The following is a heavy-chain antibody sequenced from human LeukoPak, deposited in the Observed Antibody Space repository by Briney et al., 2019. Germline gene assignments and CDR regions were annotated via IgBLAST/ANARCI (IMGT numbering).Heavy chain of an antibody. CDR3: ASHRGGSSWYVN. CDR1: GVTFRSFA. V-gene: IGHV3-23*01. D-gene: IGHD6-13*01. Sequence: PGGSLRLSCVVSGVTFRSFAMSWVRQAPGKGLDWVSAISSSGGSTYYADSVKGRFTISRDNSKNTLYLQMNSLRAEDTAVYYCASHRGGSSWYVNWGQGTMVTVSS. CDR2: ISSSGGST. J-gene: IGHJ3*01.